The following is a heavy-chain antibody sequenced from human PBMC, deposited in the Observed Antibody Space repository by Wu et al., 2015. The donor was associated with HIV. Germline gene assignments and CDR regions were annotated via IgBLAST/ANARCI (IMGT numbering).Heavy chain of an antibody. V-gene: IGHV1-2*02. CDR1: GYTFTGYY. Sequence: QVQLVQSGAEVKKPGASVKVSCKASGYTFTGYYMHWVRQAPGQGLEWMGWINPNSGGTNYAQKFQGRVTMTRDTSISTAYMELSRLRSDDTAVYYCAREVTPWVGTEWLAYYYYGMDVWGQGP. D-gene: IGHD4-23*01. CDR3: AREVTPWVGTEWLAYYYYGMDV. CDR2: INPNSGGT. J-gene: IGHJ6*02.